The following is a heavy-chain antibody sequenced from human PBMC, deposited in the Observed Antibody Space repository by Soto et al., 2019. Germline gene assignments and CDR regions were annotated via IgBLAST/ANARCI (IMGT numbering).Heavy chain of an antibody. CDR1: GATFSSYT. D-gene: IGHD2-15*01. Sequence: SVNVSRTTYGATFSSYTITWVRQAPGQVPEWMGWINTYNGNSNYAQKFQGRVTMTTDTSTNTAYMELRSLTSDDTAVYYCARDCTGGSCLCIYWG. V-gene: IGHV1-18*01. CDR3: ARDCTGGSCLCIY. CDR2: INTYNGNS. J-gene: IGHJ4*01.